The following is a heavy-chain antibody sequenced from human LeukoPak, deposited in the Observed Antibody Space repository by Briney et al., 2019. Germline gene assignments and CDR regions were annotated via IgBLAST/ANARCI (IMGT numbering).Heavy chain of an antibody. CDR2: INPSGFTT. D-gene: IGHD3-10*01. CDR1: GYTFTTYY. V-gene: IGHV1-46*01. CDR3: ARANRGKPIDY. J-gene: IGHJ4*02. Sequence: ASVKVSCKASGYTFTTYYIHWVRQAPGQGLEWMGMINPSGFTTTYAQKFQGRVAMTRDMSTSTVYMQLSSPRSGDTAVYYCARANRGKPIDYWGQGTLVTVSS.